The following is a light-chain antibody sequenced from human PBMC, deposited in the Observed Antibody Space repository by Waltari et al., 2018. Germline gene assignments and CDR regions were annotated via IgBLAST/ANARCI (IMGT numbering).Light chain of an antibody. CDR1: QGIVSSGGNTI. Sequence: DVVMTQSPLSLPVALGQPASISCKSSQGIVSSGGNTILNWFQQRPGQSPRRLIYRVSNRDSGVPDRFSGSGSGTDFTLKISRVEAEDVGIYYCMQGTHWPWTFGQGTKVEFK. J-gene: IGKJ1*01. CDR3: MQGTHWPWT. CDR2: RVS. V-gene: IGKV2-30*01.